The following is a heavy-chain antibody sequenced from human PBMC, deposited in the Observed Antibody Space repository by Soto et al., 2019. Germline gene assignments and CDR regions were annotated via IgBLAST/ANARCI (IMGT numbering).Heavy chain of an antibody. Sequence: GGSLRLSCAGSAFTFGDSYMSCIRQAPGKGLEWLSYISPGSRYPAYADSVKGRLTIPRDNAKRSLYLQMMSLTAEDTAIYYCVRGGGGGLFDPWGQGTMVTVSS. CDR3: VRGGGGGLFDP. CDR1: AFTFGDSY. CDR2: ISPGSRYP. V-gene: IGHV3-11*06. J-gene: IGHJ5*02. D-gene: IGHD2-15*01.